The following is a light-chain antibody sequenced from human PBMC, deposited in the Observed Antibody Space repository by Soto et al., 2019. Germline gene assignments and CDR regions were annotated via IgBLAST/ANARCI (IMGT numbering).Light chain of an antibody. V-gene: IGKV3-15*01. CDR1: QSVSRN. J-gene: IGKJ4*01. CDR2: RAS. Sequence: EIVMTQSPATLSVSPGERATLSCRASQSVSRNLAWYQQKPGQAPSLLIYRASTRATGIPARFSGSGSGTEFTLTISSLQSEDFAIYYCQQYNRWPLTFGGGTKVEIK. CDR3: QQYNRWPLT.